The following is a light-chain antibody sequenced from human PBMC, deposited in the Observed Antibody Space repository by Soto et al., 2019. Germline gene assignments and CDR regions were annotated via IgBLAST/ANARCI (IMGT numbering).Light chain of an antibody. CDR3: QSYATSISGSV. J-gene: IGLJ3*02. V-gene: IGLV1-40*01. CDR2: GTN. Sequence: QSVLTQPPSVSGAPGQRVTISCTGSSSNIGAGYDVHWYQQFPGTAPKLLLYGTNNRPSGVPGRFSGSKSDTSASLAITGLQAEDEAVYYCQSYATSISGSVFGGGTKLTVL. CDR1: SSNIGAGYD.